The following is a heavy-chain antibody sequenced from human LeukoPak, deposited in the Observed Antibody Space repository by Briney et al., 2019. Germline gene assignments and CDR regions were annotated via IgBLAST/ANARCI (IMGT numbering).Heavy chain of an antibody. CDR1: GFTFTSSA. CDR2: IVVGSGNT. J-gene: IGHJ5*01. CDR3: AADLSVGATPYNWFDS. D-gene: IGHD1-26*01. Sequence: ASVKVSCKASGFTFTSSAVQWVRQARGQRLEWIGWIVVGSGNTNYAQKFQERITITRDMSTSTAYMELSSLRSEDTAVYYCAADLSVGATPYNWFDSWGQGTLVTVSS. V-gene: IGHV1-58*01.